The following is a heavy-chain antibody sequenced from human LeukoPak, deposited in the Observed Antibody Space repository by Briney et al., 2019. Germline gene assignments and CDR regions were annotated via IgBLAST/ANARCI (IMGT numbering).Heavy chain of an antibody. V-gene: IGHV3-23*01. CDR1: GFTFSTYA. CDR3: VTGAGPYG. Sequence: PGGSLRLSCAASGFTFSTYAMSWVRQAPGKGQEWVSAITGSGGNTYYADYVKGRFTISRDNFKNTLYLQMNSLRVEDTALYYCVTGAGPYGGGQGTLVTVSS. CDR2: ITGSGGNT. J-gene: IGHJ4*02. D-gene: IGHD3-10*01.